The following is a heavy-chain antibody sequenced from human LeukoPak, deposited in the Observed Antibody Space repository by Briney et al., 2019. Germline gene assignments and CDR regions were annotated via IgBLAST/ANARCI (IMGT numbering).Heavy chain of an antibody. CDR2: IKQDGSEK. J-gene: IGHJ4*02. D-gene: IGHD3-10*01. CDR3: ARENTYYYGSGSLLDY. CDR1: GFLFRTYG. V-gene: IGHV3-7*01. Sequence: GGSLRLSCVGSGFLFRTYGMSWVRQAPGKGLEWVANIKQDGSEKYYVDSVKGRFTISRDNAKNSLYLQMNSLRAEDTAVYYCARENTYYYGSGSLLDYWGQGTLVTVSS.